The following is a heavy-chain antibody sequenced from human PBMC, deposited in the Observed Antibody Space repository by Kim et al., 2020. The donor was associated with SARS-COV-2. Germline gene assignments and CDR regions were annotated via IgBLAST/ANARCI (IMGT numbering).Heavy chain of an antibody. CDR3: AKWSGGGRFDP. CDR1: GFTFSSYA. CDR2: IYSGGSST. D-gene: IGHD3-16*01. V-gene: IGHV3-23*03. J-gene: IGHJ5*02. Sequence: GGSLRLSCAASGFTFSSYAMSWVRQAPGKGLEWVSVIYSGGSSTYYADSVKGRFTISRDNSKNTLYLQMNSLRAEDTAVYYCAKWSGGGRFDPWGQGTLGTVSS.